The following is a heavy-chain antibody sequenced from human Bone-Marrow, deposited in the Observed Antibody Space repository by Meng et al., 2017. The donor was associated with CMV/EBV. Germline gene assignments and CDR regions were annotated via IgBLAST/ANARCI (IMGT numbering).Heavy chain of an antibody. V-gene: IGHV3-30*04. D-gene: IGHD6-6*01. CDR1: GFTFSSYA. Sequence: GESLKISCAASGFTFSSYAMHWVRQAPGKGLEWVAVISYDGSNKYYADSVKGRFTISRDNSKNTLYLQMNSLRAEDTAVYYCARAPIAARPFDYWGQGTLVTVSS. CDR3: ARAPIAARPFDY. CDR2: ISYDGSNK. J-gene: IGHJ4*02.